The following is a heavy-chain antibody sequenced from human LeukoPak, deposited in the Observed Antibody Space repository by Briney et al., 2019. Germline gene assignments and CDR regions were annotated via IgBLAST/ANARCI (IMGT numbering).Heavy chain of an antibody. CDR1: GFTFSSYS. CDR2: ISSSSSYI. Sequence: GGSLRLSCAASGFTFSSYSMNWVRQAPGKGREWVSSISSSSSYIYYADSVKGRFTISRDNAKNSLYLQMNSLRAEDTAVYYCARVLLRYFDWLSGGFDYWGQGTLVTVSS. V-gene: IGHV3-21*01. J-gene: IGHJ4*02. D-gene: IGHD3-9*01. CDR3: ARVLLRYFDWLSGGFDY.